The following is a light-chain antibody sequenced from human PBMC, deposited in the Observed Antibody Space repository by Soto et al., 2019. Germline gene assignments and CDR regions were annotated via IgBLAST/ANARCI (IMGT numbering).Light chain of an antibody. Sequence: DIQMTQSPSTLSASVGDRVTITCRASQSISSWLAWYQQKPGKAPKLLMYDASRLESGVPSRFSGSGSGTEFTLTISILQPDDFATYYCQQYNSYSPSWTFGQGTKVEIK. CDR1: QSISSW. CDR3: QQYNSYSPSWT. J-gene: IGKJ1*01. CDR2: DAS. V-gene: IGKV1-5*01.